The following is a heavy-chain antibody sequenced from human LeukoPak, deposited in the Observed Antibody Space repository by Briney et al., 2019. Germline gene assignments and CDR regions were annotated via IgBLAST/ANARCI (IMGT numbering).Heavy chain of an antibody. CDR1: GGTFSSYA. V-gene: IGHV1-69*04. Sequence: SVKVSCKASGGTFSSYAISWVRQAPGQGLEWMGRTIPILGVANYAQKFQGRLTITADKSTTTAYMELSSLRSEDTAVYYCARDNSIGWRPYYFDYWGRGTLVTVSS. CDR3: ARDNSIGWRPYYFDY. J-gene: IGHJ4*02. CDR2: TIPILGVA. D-gene: IGHD6-19*01.